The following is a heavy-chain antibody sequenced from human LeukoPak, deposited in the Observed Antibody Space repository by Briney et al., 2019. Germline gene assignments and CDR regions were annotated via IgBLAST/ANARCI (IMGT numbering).Heavy chain of an antibody. CDR2: ISAYNNNT. V-gene: IGHV1-18*01. D-gene: IGHD5-24*01. CDR3: VYGDGYNSKAFDY. Sequence: ASVKVSCKTSGYTFSNYGVSWVRQAPGQGLEWMGWISAYNNNTNYAQKFQGRLTMTTDTSTSTAYMELRSLRSEDTAVYYCVYGDGYNSKAFDYWGQGTLVTVSS. J-gene: IGHJ4*02. CDR1: GYTFSNYG.